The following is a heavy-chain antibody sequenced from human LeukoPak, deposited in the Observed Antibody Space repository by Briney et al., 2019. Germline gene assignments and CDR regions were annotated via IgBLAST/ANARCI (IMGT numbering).Heavy chain of an antibody. J-gene: IGHJ6*03. CDR3: ARVSGSLHNYRPGYYYMDV. Sequence: SSETLSLTCAVYGGSFSGYYWGWIRQPPGKGLEWIGEINHSGSTNYNPSLKSRVTISVDTSKNQFSLKLSSVTAADTAVYYCARVSGSLHNYRPGYYYMDVWGKGTTVTISS. D-gene: IGHD1-26*01. V-gene: IGHV4-34*01. CDR2: INHSGST. CDR1: GGSFSGYY.